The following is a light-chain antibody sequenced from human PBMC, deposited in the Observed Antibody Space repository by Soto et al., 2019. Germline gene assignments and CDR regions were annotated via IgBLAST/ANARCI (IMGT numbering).Light chain of an antibody. J-gene: IGKJ3*01. CDR2: GAS. CDR1: QSVSSTY. Sequence: EIVLTQSPGTLSLSPGERATLSCRASQSVSSTYLAWYQQKPGQAPRLLIYGASSRATGIPDRFSGGGSGTDFTLTISILEPEDFAVYYCQQYGSSPPFTFGPGTKVDIK. V-gene: IGKV3-20*01. CDR3: QQYGSSPPFT.